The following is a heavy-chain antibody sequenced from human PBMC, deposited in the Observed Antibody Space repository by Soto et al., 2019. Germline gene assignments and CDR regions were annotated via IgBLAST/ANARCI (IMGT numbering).Heavy chain of an antibody. CDR3: GREAGRGVWLAP. Sequence: SETLSLTCTVSGASISSYFWTWIRQPAGKGLDWIGRISTSGTTNYNPSLKSRVTMSVDTSKNHFSLNLSSVTAGDTAVYYRGREAGRGVWLAPWGQGTLVTVS. J-gene: IGHJ5*02. D-gene: IGHD6-19*01. V-gene: IGHV4-4*07. CDR2: ISTSGTT. CDR1: GASISSYF.